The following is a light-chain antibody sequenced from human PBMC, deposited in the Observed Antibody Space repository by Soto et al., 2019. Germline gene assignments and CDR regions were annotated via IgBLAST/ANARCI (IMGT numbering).Light chain of an antibody. CDR1: QSVSSSS. V-gene: IGKV3-20*01. Sequence: EIVMTQSPGTLSLSPGERATLSCRASQSVSSSSLAWYQQNPGQAPRLLIYEASSRATGIPGRFSGSGSGTDFTLTISRLEPEDFAVYYCQQYRTFGQGTKVDIK. J-gene: IGKJ1*01. CDR3: QQYRT. CDR2: EAS.